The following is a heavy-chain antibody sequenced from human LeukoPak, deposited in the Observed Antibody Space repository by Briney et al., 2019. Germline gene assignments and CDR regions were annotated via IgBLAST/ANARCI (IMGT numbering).Heavy chain of an antibody. D-gene: IGHD6-6*01. CDR1: GYTFTGYY. V-gene: IGHV1-2*02. J-gene: IGHJ4*02. Sequence: GASVKVSCKASGYTFTGYYMHWVRQAPGQGLEWMGWINPNSGGTNYAQKFQGRVTMTRDTSISTAYMELSRLRSDDTAVYYCAKRSITAQYYFDYWGQGTLVTVSS. CDR2: INPNSGGT. CDR3: AKRSITAQYYFDY.